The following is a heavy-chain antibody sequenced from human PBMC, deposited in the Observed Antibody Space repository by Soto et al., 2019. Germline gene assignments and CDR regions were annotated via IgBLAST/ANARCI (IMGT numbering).Heavy chain of an antibody. V-gene: IGHV3-7*01. Sequence: PGGSLRLSCAASGFTFSSYWMSWVRQAPGKGLEWVANIKQDGSDKYYVDSVKGRFTTSRDNAKNSLFLQMNSLRAEDTAVYYCARDKGFRSSSSLWSSRDYYYYYYMDVWGKGTTVTVSS. CDR3: ARDKGFRSSSSLWSSRDYYYYYYMDV. CDR2: IKQDGSDK. CDR1: GFTFSSYW. D-gene: IGHD6-6*01. J-gene: IGHJ6*03.